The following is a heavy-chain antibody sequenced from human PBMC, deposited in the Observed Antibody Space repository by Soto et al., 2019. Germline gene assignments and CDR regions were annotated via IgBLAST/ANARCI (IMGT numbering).Heavy chain of an antibody. CDR2: ISSSGGTI. Sequence: GGSLRLSCEVSGFSFSEYEMNWVRQAPGKGLEWVSYISSSGGTIYYADSVKGRFTISRDNAKNSLYLQLTSLRAEDTALYYCARQWGSAYIDYWGQGTLVTVSS. D-gene: IGHD3-16*01. J-gene: IGHJ4*02. CDR3: ARQWGSAYIDY. CDR1: GFSFSEYE. V-gene: IGHV3-48*03.